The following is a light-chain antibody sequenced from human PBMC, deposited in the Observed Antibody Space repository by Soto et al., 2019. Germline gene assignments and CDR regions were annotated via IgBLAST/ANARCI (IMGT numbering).Light chain of an antibody. CDR2: AAS. Sequence: DIQMTQSPSSLSASVGDRVIITCRASRDIVTSLNWYQQHPGKGPKILIYAASTLQRGVPARFSGSGSATDFNLTISSLQPEDYATYDCQQSYSSRTFGQGTTVVIK. V-gene: IGKV1-39*01. J-gene: IGKJ1*01. CDR1: RDIVTS. CDR3: QQSYSSRT.